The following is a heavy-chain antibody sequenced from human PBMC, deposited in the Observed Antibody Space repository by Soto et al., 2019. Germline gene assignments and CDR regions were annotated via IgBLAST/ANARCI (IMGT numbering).Heavy chain of an antibody. V-gene: IGHV3-23*01. CDR1: GFTFSSYA. D-gene: IGHD6-19*01. CDR2: ISGSGGST. CDR3: AKGGSYSSGWYDGYYYYGMDV. Sequence: GGSLRLSCAASGFTFSSYAMSWVRQAPGKGLEWVSAISGSGGSTYYADSVKGRFTISRDNSKNTLYLQMNSLRAEDTAVYYCAKGGSYSSGWYDGYYYYGMDVWGQGTTVTVSS. J-gene: IGHJ6*02.